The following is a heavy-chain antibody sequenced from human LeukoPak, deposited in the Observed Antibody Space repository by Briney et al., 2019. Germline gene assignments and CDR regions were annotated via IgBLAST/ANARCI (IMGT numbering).Heavy chain of an antibody. J-gene: IGHJ4*02. CDR1: GFTFSSYA. Sequence: PGGSLRLSCAASGFTFSSYAMSWVRQAPGKGLEWVSAISGSGGSTYYAESVKGRFTISRDNSKNTLYLQMNSLRAEVTAVYYCANSGSSSSTVRFDYWGQGTLVTVSS. CDR2: ISGSGGST. CDR3: ANSGSSSSTVRFDY. D-gene: IGHD6-6*01. V-gene: IGHV3-23*01.